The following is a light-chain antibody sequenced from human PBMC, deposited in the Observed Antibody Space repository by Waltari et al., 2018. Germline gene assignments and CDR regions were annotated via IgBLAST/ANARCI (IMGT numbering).Light chain of an antibody. CDR2: NDR. J-gene: IGLJ2*01. V-gene: IGLV3-21*02. Sequence: YVLTQPPSVSVAPGETARISCGGNNIGSKNVYWYQQKAGQAPVLVVYNDRDRPSGIAERFSGSNSGNTATLTISRVEAGDEADYYCQVWDTNSGEVFGGGTKVTVL. CDR1: NIGSKN. CDR3: QVWDTNSGEV.